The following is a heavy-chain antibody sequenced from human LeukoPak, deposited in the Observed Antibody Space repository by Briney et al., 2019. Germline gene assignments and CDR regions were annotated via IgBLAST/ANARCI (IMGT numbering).Heavy chain of an antibody. CDR3: ARGPLTNIIAAAANWCDP. V-gene: IGHV1-69*04. J-gene: IGHJ5*02. D-gene: IGHD6-13*01. CDR1: GDTFSSYA. Sequence: SVKVSCKASGDTFSSYAISWVRQAPGQGLEWMGRIIPILGIANYAQKLQGRVTITADKSTSTAYMELSSLRTEDTAVYYCARGPLTNIIAAAANWCDPLGQGTLSPSPQ. CDR2: IIPILGIA.